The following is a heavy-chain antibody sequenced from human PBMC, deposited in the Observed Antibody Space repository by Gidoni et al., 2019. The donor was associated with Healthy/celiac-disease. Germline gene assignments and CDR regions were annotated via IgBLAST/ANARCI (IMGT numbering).Heavy chain of an antibody. CDR2: IRRKAYGGTT. V-gene: IGHV3-49*03. D-gene: IGHD3-3*01. CDR3: TKSYDFWSGYYPPPTYFDY. CDR1: ASPFGESA. J-gene: IGHJ4*02. Sequence: VQLVESGAGLVHPGRSLGPSCTASASPFGESAITWFRQAPGKGLEWIGFIRRKAYGGTTEYAASVKGRFTISRDDSKSIAYLQMNSLKTKDTAEYYCTKSYDFWSGYYPPPTYFDYWGQGTLVTVSS.